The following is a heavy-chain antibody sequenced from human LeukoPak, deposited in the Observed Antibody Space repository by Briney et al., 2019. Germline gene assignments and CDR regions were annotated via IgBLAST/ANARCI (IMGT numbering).Heavy chain of an antibody. D-gene: IGHD3-22*01. CDR3: ARSFRGGSSGYYGPFDY. Sequence: PGGSLRLSCAASGFTFSSYGMHWVRQAPGKGLEWVAFIRYDGSNKYYADSVKGRFTISRDNAKNSLYLQMNSLRAEDTAVYYCARSFRGGSSGYYGPFDYWGQGTLVTVSS. V-gene: IGHV3-30*02. CDR2: IRYDGSNK. J-gene: IGHJ4*02. CDR1: GFTFSSYG.